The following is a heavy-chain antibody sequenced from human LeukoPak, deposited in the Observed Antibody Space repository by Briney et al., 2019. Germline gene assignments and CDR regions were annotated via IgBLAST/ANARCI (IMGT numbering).Heavy chain of an antibody. CDR1: GFTFSSYA. J-gene: IGHJ4*02. CDR3: ARGNYDYGGNRPHYFDY. D-gene: IGHD4-23*01. Sequence: GGSLRLSCAASGFTFSSYAMHWVRQAPGKGLEWVAVISYDGSNKYYADSVKGRFTISRDNSKNTLYLQMNSLRAEDTAVYYCARGNYDYGGNRPHYFDYWGQGTLVTVSS. CDR2: ISYDGSNK. V-gene: IGHV3-30*04.